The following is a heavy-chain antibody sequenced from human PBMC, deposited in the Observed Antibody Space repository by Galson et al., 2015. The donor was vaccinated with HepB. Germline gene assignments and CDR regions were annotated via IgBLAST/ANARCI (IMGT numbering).Heavy chain of an antibody. CDR2: ISWNSGTK. D-gene: IGHD2-2*01. Sequence: SLRLSCAASGFSFDDYAMHWVWQAPGKGLEWVSAISWNSGTKGYVDSVKGRFTISRDNAKNFLYLEMNSLRAEDTALYYCAKDLTGYCSTTSCYGTYTALDFWGQGTLVTVSS. V-gene: IGHV3-9*01. CDR1: GFSFDDYA. CDR3: AKDLTGYCSTTSCYGTYTALDF. J-gene: IGHJ4*02.